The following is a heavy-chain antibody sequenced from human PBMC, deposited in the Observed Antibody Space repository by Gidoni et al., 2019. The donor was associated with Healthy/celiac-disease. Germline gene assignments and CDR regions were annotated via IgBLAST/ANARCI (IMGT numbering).Heavy chain of an antibody. V-gene: IGHV3-23*01. J-gene: IGHJ5*02. Sequence: EVQLLESGGGLVQPGGSLLLSCAASGFPFGSYAMSWVRQAPGKGLEWVSAISGSGGSTYYADSVKGRFTISRDKSKNTLYLQMNSRRAEDTAVYYCAKDSLGRGTTAFDPWGQGTLVTVSS. CDR2: ISGSGGST. CDR1: GFPFGSYA. D-gene: IGHD1-1*01. CDR3: AKDSLGRGTTAFDP.